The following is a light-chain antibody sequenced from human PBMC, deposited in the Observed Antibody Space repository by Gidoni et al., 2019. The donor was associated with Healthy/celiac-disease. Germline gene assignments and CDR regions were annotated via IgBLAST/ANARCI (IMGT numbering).Light chain of an antibody. CDR3: SSYTSSSTLYV. Sequence: SALTQPASVSGSPGQSITISCTGTSSDVGGYNHVPWYQQHPGKAPKLMISDVSNRPSGVSNRFSGSKSGNTASLTISGLQAEDEADYYCSSYTSSSTLYVFGTGTKVTVL. J-gene: IGLJ1*01. CDR2: DVS. V-gene: IGLV2-14*01. CDR1: SSDVGGYNH.